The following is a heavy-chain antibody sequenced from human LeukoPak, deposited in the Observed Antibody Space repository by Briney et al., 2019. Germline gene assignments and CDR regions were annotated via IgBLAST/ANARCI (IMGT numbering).Heavy chain of an antibody. CDR1: GFTVSSNY. CDR2: SYSGNTT. Sequence: GGSLRLSCAASGFTVSSNYMSWVRQAPGKGLERVAISYSGNTTYCADSVRGRFTISRDKSKNRLHLQMNSLRAEDTAVYYCATYSSGRRGYYFDSWGQGTLVTVSS. J-gene: IGHJ4*02. CDR3: ATYSSGRRGYYFDS. V-gene: IGHV3-66*01. D-gene: IGHD6-19*01.